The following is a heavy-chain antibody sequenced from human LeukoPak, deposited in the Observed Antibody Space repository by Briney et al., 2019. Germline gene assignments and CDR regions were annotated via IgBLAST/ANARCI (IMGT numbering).Heavy chain of an antibody. CDR1: GLTISMYW. V-gene: IGHV3-7*03. Sequence: PGGSLRLSCEVSGLTISMYWLTWVRQAPGKGLEWVANIKQDGSEKNYVDSVKGRFTISRDNTKNSLYLQMNSLRDEDTAVYHCVSRRCSITACYVASLNCSDYWGQGTRVTVSS. D-gene: IGHD2-2*01. CDR2: IKQDGSEK. CDR3: VSRRCSITACYVASLNCSDY. J-gene: IGHJ4*02.